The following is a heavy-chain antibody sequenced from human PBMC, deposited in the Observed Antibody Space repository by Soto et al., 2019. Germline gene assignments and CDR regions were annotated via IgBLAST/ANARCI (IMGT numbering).Heavy chain of an antibody. D-gene: IGHD6-6*01. Sequence: QVQLVQSGAEVKKPGSSVKVSCKASGGTFSSYAISWVRQAPGQGLEWMGGIIPIFGTANYAQKFQGRVTITEDKSPSTAYMELSSLPSEDTAVYYCASPYSRSSKKPRGAFDIWGQGKMVTVSS. CDR1: GGTFSSYA. V-gene: IGHV1-69*06. J-gene: IGHJ3*02. CDR2: IIPIFGTA. CDR3: ASPYSRSSKKPRGAFDI.